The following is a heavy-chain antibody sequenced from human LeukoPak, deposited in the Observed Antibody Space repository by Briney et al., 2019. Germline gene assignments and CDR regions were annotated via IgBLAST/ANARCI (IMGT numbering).Heavy chain of an antibody. V-gene: IGHV1-69*13. D-gene: IGHD3-10*01. CDR2: IIPIFGTA. Sequence: ASVKVSCKASGCTFSSYAIRWVRPAPGQGLEWMGGIIPIFGTANYAQKFQGRVTITADESTSTAYMELSSLRSEDTAVYYCARYTMVRGNDYWGQGTLVTVSS. CDR1: GCTFSSYA. CDR3: ARYTMVRGNDY. J-gene: IGHJ4*02.